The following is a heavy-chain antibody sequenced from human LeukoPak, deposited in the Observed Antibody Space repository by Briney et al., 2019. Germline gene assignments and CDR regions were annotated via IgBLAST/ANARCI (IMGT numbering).Heavy chain of an antibody. Sequence: ASVKVSCKDSGYTFTGYYMHWVRQAPGQGLEWMGWINPNSGGTNYAQKFQGRVTMTRDTSISTAYMELSRLRSDDTAVYYCARDGGFGELPDYWGQGTLVTVSS. D-gene: IGHD3-10*01. CDR2: INPNSGGT. V-gene: IGHV1-2*02. CDR1: GYTFTGYY. CDR3: ARDGGFGELPDY. J-gene: IGHJ4*02.